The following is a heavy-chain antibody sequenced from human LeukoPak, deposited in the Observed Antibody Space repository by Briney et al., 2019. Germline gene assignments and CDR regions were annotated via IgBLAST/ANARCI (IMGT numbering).Heavy chain of an antibody. V-gene: IGHV3-48*04. Sequence: GGSLRLSCAASGFTFSSYSMNWVRQAPGKGLEWVSYISSSSSTIYYADSVKGRFTISRDNAKNVLYLQMNSLRAADPPVYYCARDSITGTPSALFTGYYISWFDPWGQGTLVTVSS. CDR3: ARDSITGTPSALFTGYYISWFDP. CDR2: ISSSSSTI. CDR1: GFTFSSYS. D-gene: IGHD3-9*01. J-gene: IGHJ5*02.